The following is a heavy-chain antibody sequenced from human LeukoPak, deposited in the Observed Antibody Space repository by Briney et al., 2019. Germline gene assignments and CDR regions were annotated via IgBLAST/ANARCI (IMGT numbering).Heavy chain of an antibody. CDR1: GFTFSSYE. CDR2: ISSSGSTI. J-gene: IGHJ4*02. D-gene: IGHD2-21*02. Sequence: PGGSLRLSCAASGFTFSSYEMNWVRQAPGKGLEWVSYISSSGSTIHYADSVKGRFTISRDNAKNSLYLQMNSLRAEDTAVYYCARVRYCGGDCYSSVDYWGQGTLVTVSS. V-gene: IGHV3-48*03. CDR3: ARVRYCGGDCYSSVDY.